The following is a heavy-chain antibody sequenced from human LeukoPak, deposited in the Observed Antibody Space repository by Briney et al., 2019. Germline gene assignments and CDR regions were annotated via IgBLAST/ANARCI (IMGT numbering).Heavy chain of an antibody. CDR1: GYTFSDHY. CDR2: MSPNSGNT. Sequence: ASVKVSCKASGYTFSDHYMHWVRQAPGQGLEWMGWMSPNSGNTGYAQKFQGRVTITRNTSIGTTYMELSSLISEDTAVYYCARGRWSSSGLFDSWGQGTLVTVSS. V-gene: IGHV1-8*03. CDR3: ARGRWSSSGLFDS. J-gene: IGHJ4*02. D-gene: IGHD6-19*01.